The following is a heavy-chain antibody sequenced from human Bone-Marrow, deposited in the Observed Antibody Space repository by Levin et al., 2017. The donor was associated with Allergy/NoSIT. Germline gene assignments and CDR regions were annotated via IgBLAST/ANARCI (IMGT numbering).Heavy chain of an antibody. D-gene: IGHD4-11*01. J-gene: IGHJ6*02. CDR2: ISGSGGST. Sequence: GGSLRLSCAASGFTFSSYAMSWVRQAPGKGLEWVSAISGSGGSTYYADSVKGRFTISRDNSKNTLYLQMNSLRAEDTAVYYCAKVGTVTTEHHYYYYYGMDVWGQGTTVTVSS. CDR1: GFTFSSYA. V-gene: IGHV3-23*01. CDR3: AKVGTVTTEHHYYYYYGMDV.